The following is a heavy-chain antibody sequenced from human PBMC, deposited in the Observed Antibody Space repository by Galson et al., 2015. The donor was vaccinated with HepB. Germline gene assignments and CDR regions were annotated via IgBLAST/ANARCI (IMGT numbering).Heavy chain of an antibody. CDR2: INGSGSYI. Sequence: SLRLSCAASGFTFSNYGMGWVRQAPGKGLEWVSGINGSGSYISYADSVKGRFTISGDNSKNTLYLQMNSLGAEDTAVNYCARKPRSSATSTVESCFDHWGQGTLVTVSS. V-gene: IGHV3-23*01. J-gene: IGHJ5*02. CDR3: ARKPRSSATSTVESCFDH. D-gene: IGHD6-13*01. CDR1: GFTFSNYG.